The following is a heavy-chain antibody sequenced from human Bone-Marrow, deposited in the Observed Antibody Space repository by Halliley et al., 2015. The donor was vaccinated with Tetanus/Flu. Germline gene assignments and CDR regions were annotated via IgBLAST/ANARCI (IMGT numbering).Heavy chain of an antibody. V-gene: IGHV4-39*01. CDR3: ARLDTSREENAFDI. Sequence: LRLSCIVSGGSISSSRNYRGWIRQPPGKGLEWIGNVYDTGSTYYNPSLKSRVTISVDTSKNQFSLKLISVTAADTAVYFCARLDTSREENAFDIWGQGTMVTVSS. D-gene: IGHD3-16*01. CDR1: GGSISSSRNY. J-gene: IGHJ3*02. CDR2: VYDTGST.